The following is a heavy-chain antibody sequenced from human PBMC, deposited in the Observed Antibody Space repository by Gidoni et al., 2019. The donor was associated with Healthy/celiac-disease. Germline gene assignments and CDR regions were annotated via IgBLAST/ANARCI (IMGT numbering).Heavy chain of an antibody. J-gene: IGHJ4*02. CDR1: GGSFSGYY. Sequence: QVQLQQWGAGLLKPSETLSLTCAVYGGSFSGYYWSWIRQPPGKGLEWIGEINHSGSTNYNPSLKSRVIISVDTSKNQFSLKLSSVTAADTAVYYCARGLDYDSSGHWGQGTLVTVSS. D-gene: IGHD3-22*01. CDR3: ARGLDYDSSGH. CDR2: INHSGST. V-gene: IGHV4-34*01.